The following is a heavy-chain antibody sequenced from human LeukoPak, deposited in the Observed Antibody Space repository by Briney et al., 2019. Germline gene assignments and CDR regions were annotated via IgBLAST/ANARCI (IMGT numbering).Heavy chain of an antibody. V-gene: IGHV3-7*01. CDR1: GFTSDDYG. Sequence: GGSLRLSCAASGFTSDDYGMSWVRQAPGKGLEWMANINEDGSEKNYVDSVKGRFTISRDNAKNSLYLQMDSLRVEDTAEYYCARDPYSGNYGAYYYYYMDVWGKGTTVTVSS. CDR3: ARDPYSGNYGAYYYYYMDV. J-gene: IGHJ6*03. CDR2: INEDGSEK. D-gene: IGHD1-26*01.